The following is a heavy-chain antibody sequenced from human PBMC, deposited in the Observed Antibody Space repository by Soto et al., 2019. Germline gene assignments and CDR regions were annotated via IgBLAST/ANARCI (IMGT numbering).Heavy chain of an antibody. V-gene: IGHV4-39*01. J-gene: IGHJ3*02. CDR2: IYYSGST. CDR3: ARGKGDAFDI. CDR1: GGSISSSSYY. Sequence: QLQLQESGPGLVKPSETLSLTCTVSGGSISSSSYYWGWIRQPRGKGLEWIGSIYYSGSTYYNPSVKSRVTISVDTSKNQFSLKLSSVTAADTAVYYWARGKGDAFDIWGQGTMVTVSS.